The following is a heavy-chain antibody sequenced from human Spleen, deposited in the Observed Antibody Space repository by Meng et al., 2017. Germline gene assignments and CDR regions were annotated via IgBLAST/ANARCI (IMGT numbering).Heavy chain of an antibody. Sequence: VQRQCSGPGLVKPSGTLSLTCTVSGDSVSSGSYYWGWIRQPPGKGLQYIGFIFTSGSTNYNPSLKGRVSVSLDTSRNQISLRLSSVTAADTAVYYCARGYCSAGTCYPSNYWGQGILVTVSS. CDR2: IFTSGST. J-gene: IGHJ4*02. D-gene: IGHD2-15*01. V-gene: IGHV4-61*01. CDR1: GDSVSSGSYY. CDR3: ARGYCSAGTCYPSNY.